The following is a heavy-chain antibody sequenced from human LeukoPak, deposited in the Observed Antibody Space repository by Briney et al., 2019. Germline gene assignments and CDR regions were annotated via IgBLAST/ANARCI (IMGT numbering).Heavy chain of an antibody. Sequence: SETLSLTCTVSGGSISSYYWSWIRQPPGKGLEWIGYIYTSGSTNYNPSLKSRVTISVDTSKNQFSLKLSSVTAADTAVYYCARPSYYDIWFDPWGQGTLVAVSS. D-gene: IGHD3-22*01. CDR3: ARPSYYDIWFDP. J-gene: IGHJ5*02. V-gene: IGHV4-4*09. CDR1: GGSISSYY. CDR2: IYTSGST.